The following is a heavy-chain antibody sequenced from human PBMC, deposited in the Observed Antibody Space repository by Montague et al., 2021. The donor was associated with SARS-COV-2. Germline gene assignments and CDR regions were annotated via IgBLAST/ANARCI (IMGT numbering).Heavy chain of an antibody. CDR2: LSYSGRP. CDR3: AGRLPQYTSGWYFDQ. V-gene: IGHV4-59*08. Sequence: SETLSLTCDFAGGSFRDYAWSWIRRPPGKRLEWIGYLSYSGRPIYNPSLESRVSISVDTSKNQFSLRLRSVIAADTAVYYCAGRLPQYTSGWYFDQWGQGTLVAVSS. J-gene: IGHJ4*02. D-gene: IGHD6-19*01. CDR1: GGSFRDYA.